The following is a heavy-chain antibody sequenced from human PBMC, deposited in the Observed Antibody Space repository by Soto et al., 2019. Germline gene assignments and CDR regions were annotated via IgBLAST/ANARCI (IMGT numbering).Heavy chain of an antibody. CDR2: ISAYNGNT. V-gene: IGHV1-18*01. CDR1: GYTFTNYG. J-gene: IGHJ3*02. D-gene: IGHD3-9*01. CDR3: ARSLRYFDWLLYLVGAFDI. Sequence: GASVKVSCKASGYTFTNYGISWVRQAPGQGLEWMGWISAYNGNTNYAQKLQGRVTMTTDTSTSTAYMELRSLRSDDTAVYYCARSLRYFDWLLYLVGAFDIWGQGTMVTVSS.